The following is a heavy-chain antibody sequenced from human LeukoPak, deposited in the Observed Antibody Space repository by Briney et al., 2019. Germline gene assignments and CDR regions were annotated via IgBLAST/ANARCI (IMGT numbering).Heavy chain of an antibody. Sequence: AASVKVSCKASGYTFTGYYMHWVRQAPGQGLEWMGWINPNSGGTNYAQKFQGRVTMTRDTSISTAYMELSRLRSDDTAVYYCAREPTRQSAFDYWGQGTLVTVSS. J-gene: IGHJ4*02. CDR1: GYTFTGYY. D-gene: IGHD2-2*01. CDR2: INPNSGGT. CDR3: AREPTRQSAFDY. V-gene: IGHV1-2*02.